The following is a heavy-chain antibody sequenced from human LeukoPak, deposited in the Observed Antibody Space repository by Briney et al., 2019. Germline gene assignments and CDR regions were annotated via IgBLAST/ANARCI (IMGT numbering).Heavy chain of an antibody. Sequence: PSETLSLTCTVSGGSISSSSYYWGWIRQPPGKGLEWIGEIYHSGSTNYNPSLKSRVTISVDKSKNQFSLTLSSVTAADTAVYYCARVSRVQQQLVGGGFDYWGQGTLVTVSS. CDR3: ARVSRVQQQLVGGGFDY. CDR1: GGSISSSSYY. J-gene: IGHJ4*02. D-gene: IGHD6-13*01. V-gene: IGHV4-39*07. CDR2: IYHSGST.